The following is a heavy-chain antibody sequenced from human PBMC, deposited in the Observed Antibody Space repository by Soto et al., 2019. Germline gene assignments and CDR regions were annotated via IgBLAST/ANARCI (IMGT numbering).Heavy chain of an antibody. V-gene: IGHV4-61*01. D-gene: IGHD5-18*01. Sequence: SETLSLTCTVSGGSVSSGSYYWSWIRQPPGKGLEWIGYIYYSGSTNYNPSLKSRVTISVDTSKNQFSLKLSSVTAADTAVYYCARVHTAMVTGWFDPWRQGTLVTVSS. J-gene: IGHJ5*02. CDR3: ARVHTAMVTGWFDP. CDR2: IYYSGST. CDR1: GGSVSSGSYY.